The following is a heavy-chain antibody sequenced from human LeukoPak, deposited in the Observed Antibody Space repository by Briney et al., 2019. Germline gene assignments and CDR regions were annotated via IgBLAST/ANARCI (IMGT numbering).Heavy chain of an antibody. CDR3: ARLNYYDSSGYSPPLDY. J-gene: IGHJ4*02. V-gene: IGHV5-51*01. D-gene: IGHD3-22*01. CDR2: IYPGDSDT. Sequence: GGSLKISCKGSGYSFTSYWIGWVRQMPGKGLEWMGIIYPGDSDTRYSPSFQGQVTISADKSISTAYLQWSSLKASDTAMYYCARLNYYDSSGYSPPLDYWGQGTLVTVSS. CDR1: GYSFTSYW.